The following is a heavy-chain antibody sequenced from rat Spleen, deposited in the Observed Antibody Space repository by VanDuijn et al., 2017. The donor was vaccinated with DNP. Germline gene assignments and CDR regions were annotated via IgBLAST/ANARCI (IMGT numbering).Heavy chain of an antibody. CDR1: GFTFSDYY. V-gene: IGHV5-22*01. Sequence: EVHLVESGGGLVQPGRSLRLSCVASGFTFSDYYMAWVRQAPTKGLEWVAYISYDGGSTSYGDSVKGRFTISRDNAKSTLYLQMNSLRSEDMATYFCVRPHHYAGSYPRYWGQGVMVTVSS. CDR2: ISYDGGST. J-gene: IGHJ2*01. D-gene: IGHD1-12*02. CDR3: VRPHHYAGSYPRY.